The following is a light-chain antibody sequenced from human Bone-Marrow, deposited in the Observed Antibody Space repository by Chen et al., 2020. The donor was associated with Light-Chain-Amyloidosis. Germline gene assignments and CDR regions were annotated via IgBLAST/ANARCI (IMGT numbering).Light chain of an antibody. CDR2: RDT. CDR1: DLPTKY. Sequence: ELTQPPSVSVSPGQTARITCSGDDLPTKYAYWYQQKPGQAPVLVIHRDTEKPSGISERFSGSSSGTTATLTISGVQAEDEADYHCQSADSSGTYEVIFGGGTKLTVL. V-gene: IGLV3-25*03. CDR3: QSADSSGTYEVI. J-gene: IGLJ2*01.